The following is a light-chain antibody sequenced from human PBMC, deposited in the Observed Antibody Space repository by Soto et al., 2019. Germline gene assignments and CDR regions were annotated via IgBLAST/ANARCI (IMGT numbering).Light chain of an antibody. CDR1: SSDVGTYNR. J-gene: IGLJ2*01. V-gene: IGLV2-18*01. CDR2: KVN. Sequence: QSVLTQPPSVSGSPGQSVTITCTGTSSDVGTYNRVSWYQHPPGTAPKLIIYKVNNRPSGVPDRFSGSKSGNTASLTISGLQAEDEAEYHCSVYTTSRSRVVFGGGTKLTVL. CDR3: SVYTTSRSRVV.